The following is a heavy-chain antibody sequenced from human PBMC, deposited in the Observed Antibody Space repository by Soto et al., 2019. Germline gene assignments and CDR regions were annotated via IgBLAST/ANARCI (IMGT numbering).Heavy chain of an antibody. CDR1: GFTFSTYG. J-gene: IGHJ6*02. CDR2: ISYDGSYK. V-gene: IGHV3-30*18. CDR3: VKGGYDYVWGSYRHYYYYYGMDV. Sequence: PGGSLRLSCAASGFTFSTYGMHWVRQAPGKGLEWVGLISYDGSYKYYAESMKGRFTISRDNSKNTLYLQMSSLRAEDTAVYYCVKGGYDYVWGSYRHYYYYYGMDVWGQGTTVTVSS. D-gene: IGHD3-16*02.